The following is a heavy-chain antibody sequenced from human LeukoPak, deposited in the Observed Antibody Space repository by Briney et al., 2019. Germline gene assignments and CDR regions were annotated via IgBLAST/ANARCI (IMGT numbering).Heavy chain of an antibody. CDR3: ARDRSSGDFDY. D-gene: IGHD6-19*01. V-gene: IGHV4-34*01. J-gene: IGHJ4*02. CDR1: GGSFSGYY. Sequence: PSETLSLTCAVYGGSFSGYYWSWIRQPPGKGLEWIGEINHSGSTNYNPSLKSRVTISVDTSKNQFSLKLSSVTAADTAVYYCARDRSSGDFDYWGQGTLVTVSS. CDR2: INHSGST.